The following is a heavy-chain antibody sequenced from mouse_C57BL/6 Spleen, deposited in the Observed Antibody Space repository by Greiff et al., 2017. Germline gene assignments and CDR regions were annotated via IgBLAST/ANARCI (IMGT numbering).Heavy chain of an antibody. CDR3: ARSPFITTVVGFDY. D-gene: IGHD1-1*01. Sequence: VQLQQPGAALVKPGASVKLSCKASGYTFTSYWMHWVKQRPGRGLEWIGRIDPNSGGTKYNEKFKSKATLTVDKPASTAYMQLSSLTSEDSAVYYCARSPFITTVVGFDYWGQGTTLTVSS. CDR1: GYTFTSYW. CDR2: IDPNSGGT. J-gene: IGHJ2*01. V-gene: IGHV1-72*01.